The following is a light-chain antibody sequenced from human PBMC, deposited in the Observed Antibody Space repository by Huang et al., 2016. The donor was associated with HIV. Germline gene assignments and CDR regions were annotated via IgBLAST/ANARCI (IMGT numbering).Light chain of an antibody. Sequence: EIVMTQSPATLSVSPGERATLSCRARQSVSSNLAWYQQKPGQAPRLLSNAASTRATGIPARVSGSGSGTEFTLTISSLQSEDFAVYYCQQYNNWPRTFGQGTKVEIK. CDR3: QQYNNWPRT. CDR2: AAS. CDR1: QSVSSN. J-gene: IGKJ1*01. V-gene: IGKV3-15*01.